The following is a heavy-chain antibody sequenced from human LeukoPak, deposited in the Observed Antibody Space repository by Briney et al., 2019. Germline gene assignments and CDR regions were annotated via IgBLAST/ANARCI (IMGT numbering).Heavy chain of an antibody. V-gene: IGHV4-59*12. CDR1: GGSISSYY. CDR2: IYYSGST. Sequence: NPSETLSLTCTVSGGSISSYYWSWIWQPPGKGLEWIGYIYYSGSTNYNPSLKSRVTISVDTSKNQFSLKLSSVTAADTAVYYCARDRSWSSGLYFDYWGQGTLVTVSS. J-gene: IGHJ4*02. D-gene: IGHD6-19*01. CDR3: ARDRSWSSGLYFDY.